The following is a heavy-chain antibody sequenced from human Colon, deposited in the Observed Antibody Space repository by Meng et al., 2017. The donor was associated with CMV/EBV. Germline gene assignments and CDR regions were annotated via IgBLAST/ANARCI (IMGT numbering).Heavy chain of an antibody. Sequence: SCTASGGTRAFRWLRQAPGQGLEWVGGIIPIYGTTSYAEKLQGRVAIATDESSTTTYLELRGLKSDDTAVYYCARVTTLGAAYHYFDLWGRGTLVTVSS. CDR1: GGTRA. CDR3: ARVTTLGAAYHYFDL. J-gene: IGHJ2*01. CDR2: IIPIYGTT. D-gene: IGHD1-26*01. V-gene: IGHV1-69*05.